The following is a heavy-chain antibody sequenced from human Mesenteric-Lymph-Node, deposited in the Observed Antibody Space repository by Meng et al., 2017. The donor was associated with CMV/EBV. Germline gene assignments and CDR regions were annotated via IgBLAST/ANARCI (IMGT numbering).Heavy chain of an antibody. CDR3: AKDIVQLANYYYYGVDV. CDR2: ISWNSGSI. V-gene: IGHV3-9*01. CDR1: GFTFSSYA. Sequence: SLKISCAASGFTFSSYAMHWVRQAPGKGLEWVSGISWNSGSIGHADSVKGRFTISRDNAKNSLYLKMNSLRPEDTALYYCAKDIVQLANYYYYGVDVWGQGTTVTVSS. D-gene: IGHD6-13*01. J-gene: IGHJ6*02.